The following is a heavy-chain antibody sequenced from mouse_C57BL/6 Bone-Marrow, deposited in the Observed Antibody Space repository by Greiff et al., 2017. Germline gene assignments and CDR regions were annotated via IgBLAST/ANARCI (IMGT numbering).Heavy chain of an antibody. D-gene: IGHD2-5*01. J-gene: IGHJ3*01. CDR3: VRQDYSNPGWFAY. CDR2: IRSKSNNYAT. Sequence: GGGLVQPKGSLKLSCAASGFSFNTYAMNWVRQAPGKGLEWVARIRSKSNNYATYYADSVKDRFTISRDDSESMLYLQMNNLKTEDTAMYYCVRQDYSNPGWFAYWGQGTLVTVSA. V-gene: IGHV10-1*01. CDR1: GFSFNTYA.